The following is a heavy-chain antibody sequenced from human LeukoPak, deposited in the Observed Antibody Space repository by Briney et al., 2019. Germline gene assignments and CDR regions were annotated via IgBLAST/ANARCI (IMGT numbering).Heavy chain of an antibody. Sequence: GGSLRLSCAASGFTFSSYAMSWVRQAPGKGRGWVSAIGGGGGSTYYADSVKGRFTISRDNSKNTLYLQMNSLRAEDTAVYYCAKLWGGARSYGSGSDFDYWGQGTLVTVSS. D-gene: IGHD3-10*01. V-gene: IGHV3-23*01. CDR1: GFTFSSYA. CDR2: IGGGGGST. J-gene: IGHJ4*02. CDR3: AKLWGGARSYGSGSDFDY.